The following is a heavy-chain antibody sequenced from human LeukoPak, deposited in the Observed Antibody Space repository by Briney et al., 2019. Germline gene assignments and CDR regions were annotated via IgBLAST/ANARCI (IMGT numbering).Heavy chain of an antibody. CDR2: IWYDGTNK. J-gene: IGHJ4*02. CDR3: ARRDGYDFDY. D-gene: IGHD5-24*01. CDR1: GFTFSSYG. Sequence: AGGSLRLSCAASGFTFSSYGMHWVRQAPGKGLEWVAVIWYDGTNKYYADSVKGRFTTSRDNSKNTLYLQMHSLSAEDTAVYYCARRDGYDFDYWGQGTLVTVSS. V-gene: IGHV3-33*01.